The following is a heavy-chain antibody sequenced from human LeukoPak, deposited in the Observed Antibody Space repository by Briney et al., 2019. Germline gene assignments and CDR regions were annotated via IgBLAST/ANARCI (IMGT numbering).Heavy chain of an antibody. V-gene: IGHV3-74*01. CDR1: GFTFSSYW. CDR3: ARPGSSRTIDY. J-gene: IGHJ4*02. Sequence: GGSLRISCAASGFTFSSYWMHWVRQAPGKGLVWVSRINSDGSSTGYADSVKGRFTISRDNAKNTLYLQMNSLRAEDTAVYYCARPGSSRTIDYWGQGTLVTVSS. D-gene: IGHD1-26*01. CDR2: INSDGSST.